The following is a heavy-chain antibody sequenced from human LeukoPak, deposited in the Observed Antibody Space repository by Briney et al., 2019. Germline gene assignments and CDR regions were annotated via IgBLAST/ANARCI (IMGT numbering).Heavy chain of an antibody. CDR1: GYTFTGYY. CDR3: ARAVVVVPAGY. J-gene: IGHJ4*02. V-gene: IGHV1-2*02. CDR2: INPNSGGT. Sequence: APVKVSCKASGYTFTGYYMRWVRQAPGQGLEWMGWINPNSGGTNYAQKFQGRVTMTRDTSISTAYMELSRLRSDDTAVYYCARAVVVVPAGYWGQGTLVTVSS. D-gene: IGHD3-22*01.